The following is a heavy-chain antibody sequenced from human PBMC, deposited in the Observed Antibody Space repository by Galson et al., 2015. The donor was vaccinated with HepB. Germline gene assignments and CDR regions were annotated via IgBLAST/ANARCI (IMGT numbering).Heavy chain of an antibody. CDR1: GSTLTELS. CDR2: FDPEDGES. J-gene: IGHJ4*02. V-gene: IGHV1-24*01. CDR3: ATDSPSTDSGTSLVH. Sequence: SVKVSCKVSGSTLTELSMHWVRQAPGKGLEWMGGFDPEDGESIYAQKFQGRVTMTEDTSTDTAYMELSSLRSEDTAVYYCATDSPSTDSGTSLVHWGQGTLVAVSS. D-gene: IGHD2-2*01.